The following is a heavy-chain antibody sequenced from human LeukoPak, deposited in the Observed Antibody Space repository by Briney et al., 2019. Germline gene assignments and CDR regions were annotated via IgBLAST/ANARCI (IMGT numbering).Heavy chain of an antibody. D-gene: IGHD1-14*01. CDR2: IYHSGST. Sequence: SETLSLTCTVSGGSISSYYWSWIRQPPGKGLEWIGYIYHSGSTYYNPSLKSRVTISVDRSKNQFSLKLSSVTAADTAVYYCARVDDRDIWGQGTMVTVSS. V-gene: IGHV4-59*12. CDR1: GGSISSYY. J-gene: IGHJ3*02. CDR3: ARVDDRDI.